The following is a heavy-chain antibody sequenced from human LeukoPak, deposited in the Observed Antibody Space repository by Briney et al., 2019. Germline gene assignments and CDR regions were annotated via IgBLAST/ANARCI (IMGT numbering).Heavy chain of an antibody. D-gene: IGHD6-13*01. CDR3: ASQSRPGSSSWFL. Sequence: GASVKVSCKASGYTFTSYDINWARQATGQGLEWMGWMNPNSGNTGYAQKFQGRVTMTRNTSISTAYMELSSLRSEDTAVYYCASQSRPGSSSWFLWGQGTLVTVSS. CDR1: GYTFTSYD. V-gene: IGHV1-8*01. CDR2: MNPNSGNT. J-gene: IGHJ4*02.